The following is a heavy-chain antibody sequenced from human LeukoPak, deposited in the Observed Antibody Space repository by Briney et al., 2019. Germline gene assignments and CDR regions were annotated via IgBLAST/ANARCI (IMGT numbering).Heavy chain of an antibody. Sequence: GGSLRLSCAASGFPFINNVMSWVRQAPGRGLDWLSAIRGSGDTYYADSVKGRFTISRDNSKNMLYLQMNSLRAEDTAVYYCAKTFPYGTTWYGFCDYWVQAALVTVSS. D-gene: IGHD3-3*01. CDR1: GFPFINNV. CDR2: IRGSGDT. J-gene: IGHJ4*02. V-gene: IGHV3-23*01. CDR3: AKTFPYGTTWYGFCDY.